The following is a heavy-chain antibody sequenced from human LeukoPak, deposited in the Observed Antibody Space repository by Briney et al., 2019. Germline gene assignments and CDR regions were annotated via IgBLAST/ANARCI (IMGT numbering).Heavy chain of an antibody. CDR3: ARQYYYYDLDD. Sequence: PSETLSLTCTVSGGTISSYYWSWIRQPPGKGLEWIGYIYYSGSTNYNPSLKSRVTISVDTSKNQFSLKLSSVTAADTAVYYCARQYYYYDLDDWGKGTTVTVSS. CDR1: GGTISSYY. J-gene: IGHJ6*03. CDR2: IYYSGST. V-gene: IGHV4-59*08.